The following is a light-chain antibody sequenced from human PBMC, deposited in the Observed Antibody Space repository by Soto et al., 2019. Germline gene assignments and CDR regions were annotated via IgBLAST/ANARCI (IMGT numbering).Light chain of an antibody. CDR1: SSDVGGYNS. V-gene: IGLV2-14*01. CDR3: SSYTTSSTYV. J-gene: IGLJ1*01. Sequence: QSALTQPASVSGSPGQSITISCTGTSSDVGGYNSVSWYQQHPGKAPKLMIYEVSNRPSGVSNRFSGSKSGNTASLTISGLQAEDEADYYCSSYTTSSTYVFGTGTK. CDR2: EVS.